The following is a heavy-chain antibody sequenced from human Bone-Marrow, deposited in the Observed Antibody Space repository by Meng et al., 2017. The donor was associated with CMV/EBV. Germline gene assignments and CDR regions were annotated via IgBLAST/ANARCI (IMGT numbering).Heavy chain of an antibody. CDR3: ARSSSSWGGVFDY. CDR1: GFTFDDYT. J-gene: IGHJ4*02. D-gene: IGHD6-13*01. V-gene: IGHV3-43*01. Sequence: GESLKISCAASGFTFDDYTMHWVRQAPGKGLEWVSLISWDGGSTYYADSVKGRFTISRDNAKNSLYLQMNSLRAEDTAVYYCARSSSSWGGVFDYWGQGTLVTVSS. CDR2: ISWDGGST.